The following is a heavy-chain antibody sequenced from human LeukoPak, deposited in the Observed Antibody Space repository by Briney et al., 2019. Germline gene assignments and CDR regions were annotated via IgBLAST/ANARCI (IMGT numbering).Heavy chain of an antibody. CDR3: ARASTRDGYRYFDS. V-gene: IGHV3-7*04. D-gene: IGHD5-24*01. J-gene: IGHJ4*02. Sequence: GGSLRLSCAASGFTFSNYWMRWVRQAPGKGLEWVAGIKQDGSQKYYVDSVKGRFTVPRDNAQNSLYLQMNSLRTEDTAVYYCARASTRDGYRYFDSWGQGTLVTVSS. CDR2: IKQDGSQK. CDR1: GFTFSNYW.